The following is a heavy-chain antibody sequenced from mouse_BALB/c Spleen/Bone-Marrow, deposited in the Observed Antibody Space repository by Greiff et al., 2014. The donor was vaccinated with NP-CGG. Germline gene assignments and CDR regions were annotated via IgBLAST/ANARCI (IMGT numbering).Heavy chain of an antibody. D-gene: IGHD2-4*01. Sequence: VQLVESGPGLVAPSQSLSITCTVSGFSLTGYGVSWARQPPGKGLEWLGMIWGDGSTDYNSALKSRLSISKDNSKSQVFLKMNSLQTDDTARYYCARDSFLITRALDYWGQGTSVTVPS. J-gene: IGHJ4*01. CDR2: IWGDGST. CDR1: GFSLTGYG. V-gene: IGHV2-6-7*01. CDR3: ARDSFLITRALDY.